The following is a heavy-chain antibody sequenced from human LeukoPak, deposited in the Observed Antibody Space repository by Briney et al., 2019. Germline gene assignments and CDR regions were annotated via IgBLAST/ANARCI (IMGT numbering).Heavy chain of an antibody. Sequence: SETLSLTCTVSGGSISSGDYYWGWIRQPPGKGLEWIGSFFHSGSTYYNPSLKSRVTISVDTSKNLFSLRLSSVTAADTAAYYCARDSAMAVGKGFDYWGQGTLVTVSS. D-gene: IGHD1-26*01. CDR2: FFHSGST. CDR3: ARDSAMAVGKGFDY. V-gene: IGHV4-39*07. J-gene: IGHJ4*02. CDR1: GGSISSGDYY.